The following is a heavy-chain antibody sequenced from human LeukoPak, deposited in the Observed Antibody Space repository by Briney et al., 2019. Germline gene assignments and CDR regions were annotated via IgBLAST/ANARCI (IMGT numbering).Heavy chain of an antibody. V-gene: IGHV3-23*01. CDR2: ISGSGGST. D-gene: IGHD3-10*01. CDR1: GFTFSSYA. J-gene: IGHJ4*02. CDR3: ATWESSGSYLYFDY. Sequence: GGSLRLSCAASGFTFSSYAMSWVRQAPGKGLEWVSAISGSGGSTYYADSVKGRFTISRDNSKNTLYLQMNSLRAEDTAVYYCATWESSGSYLYFDYWGQGTLVTVSS.